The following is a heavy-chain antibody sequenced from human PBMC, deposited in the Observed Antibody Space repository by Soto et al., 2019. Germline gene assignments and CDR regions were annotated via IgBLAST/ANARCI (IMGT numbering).Heavy chain of an antibody. Sequence: QTGGSLRLSCAASGFTFSSYGMHWVRQAPGKGLEWVAVIWYDGSNKYYADSVKGRFTISRDNSKNTLYLQMNSLRAEDTAVYYCARDFRQGRSSSSRYFDYWGQGTLVTVSS. J-gene: IGHJ4*02. CDR3: ARDFRQGRSSSSRYFDY. CDR1: GFTFSSYG. CDR2: IWYDGSNK. D-gene: IGHD6-6*01. V-gene: IGHV3-33*01.